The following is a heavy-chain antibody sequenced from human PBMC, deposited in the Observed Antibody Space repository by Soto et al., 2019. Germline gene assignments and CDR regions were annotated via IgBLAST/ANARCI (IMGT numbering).Heavy chain of an antibody. D-gene: IGHD3-3*01. V-gene: IGHV3-23*01. CDR1: GFTFSSYA. J-gene: IGHJ4*02. Sequence: GGSLRLSCAASGFTFSSYAMSWVRQAPGKGLEWVSAISGSGGSAYYADSVKGRFTISRDNSKNTLYLQMNSLRAEDTAVYYCAKQINPATVSGYNDWGQGTLVTVSS. CDR3: AKQINPATVSGYND. CDR2: ISGSGGSA.